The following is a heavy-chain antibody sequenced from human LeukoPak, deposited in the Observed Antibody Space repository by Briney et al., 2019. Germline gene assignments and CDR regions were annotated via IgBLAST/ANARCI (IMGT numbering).Heavy chain of an antibody. J-gene: IGHJ6*03. CDR2: INPNSGGT. D-gene: IGHD6-19*01. CDR1: GYMFTGYY. CDR3: ARVVAVTGTPVYYMDV. V-gene: IGHV1-2*02. Sequence: ASVKVSCKASGYMFTGYYMHWVRQAPGQGLEWMGWINPNSGGTNYAQKFQGRVTMTRDTSISTAYMDMNRLRSDDTAVYYCARVVAVTGTPVYYMDVWGKGTTVTVSS.